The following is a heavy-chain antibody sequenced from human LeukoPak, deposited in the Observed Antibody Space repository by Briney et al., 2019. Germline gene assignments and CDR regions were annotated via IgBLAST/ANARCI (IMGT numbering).Heavy chain of an antibody. Sequence: GGSLRLSCAASGLTVSSNYMSWVRQAPGKGLEWVAFLRSDGTDHHYADSVQGRFTISRDNSKSTLFLQMNSLRAEDTAVYYCGKHDSSSYYWGQGTLVTVSS. D-gene: IGHD3-22*01. CDR1: GLTVSSNY. J-gene: IGHJ4*02. V-gene: IGHV3-30*02. CDR3: GKHDSSSYY. CDR2: LRSDGTDH.